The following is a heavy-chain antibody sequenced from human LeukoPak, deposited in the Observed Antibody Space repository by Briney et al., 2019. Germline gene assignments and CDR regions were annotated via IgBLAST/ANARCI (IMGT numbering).Heavy chain of an antibody. D-gene: IGHD3-10*01. CDR1: GFTFGDYA. Sequence: GRSLRLSCTASGFTFGDYAMSWVRQAPGKGLEWVGFIRSKAYGGTTEDAASVKGRFTISRDDSKSIAYLQMNSLKTEDTAVYYCTRGPGDYGSGSPDYWGQGTLVTVSS. CDR2: IRSKAYGGTT. J-gene: IGHJ4*02. CDR3: TRGPGDYGSGSPDY. V-gene: IGHV3-49*04.